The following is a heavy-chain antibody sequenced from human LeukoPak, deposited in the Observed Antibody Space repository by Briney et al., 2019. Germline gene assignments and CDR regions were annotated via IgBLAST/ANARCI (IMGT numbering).Heavy chain of an antibody. CDR2: ISSSSGYI. J-gene: IGHJ3*02. Sequence: GGSLRLSCAASGFTFSSYSMNWVRQAPGKGLEWVSSISSSSGYIYYADSVKGRFTISRDNAKNSLYLQMNSLRAEDTAVYYCARVGTDAFDIWGQGTMVTVSS. CDR3: ARVGTDAFDI. V-gene: IGHV3-21*01. CDR1: GFTFSSYS.